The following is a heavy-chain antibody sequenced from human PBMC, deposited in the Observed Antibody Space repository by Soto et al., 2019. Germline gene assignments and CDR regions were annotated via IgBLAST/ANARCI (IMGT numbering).Heavy chain of an antibody. V-gene: IGHV1-18*01. D-gene: IGHD3-10*01. J-gene: IGHJ6*01. CDR1: GYTFTGYG. CDR3: ARSVTLVRGITTYGMAV. CDR2: ISAYNGDT. Sequence: QVQLVQSGSEMKKPGASVRVSCKTSGYTFTGYGITWVRRAPGQGLEWLGSISAYNGDTNYAQKFQGRVSMTTDTSARIAYMELRSLRPDDTAVFYCARSVTLVRGITTYGMAVWGQGTKVTVSS.